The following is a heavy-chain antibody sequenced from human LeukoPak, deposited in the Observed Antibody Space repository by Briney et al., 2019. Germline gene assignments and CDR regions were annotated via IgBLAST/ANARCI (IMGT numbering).Heavy chain of an antibody. V-gene: IGHV4-34*01. CDR1: GGSFSGHY. Sequence: SETLSLTCAVYGGSFSGHYRSWIRQPPGKGLEWIGEINHSGSTNYNPSLKSRVTISVDTSKNQFSLKLSSVTAADTAVYYCARGWKRYAPLRAFDIWGQGTMVTVSS. J-gene: IGHJ3*02. CDR2: INHSGST. CDR3: ARGWKRYAPLRAFDI. D-gene: IGHD5-24*01.